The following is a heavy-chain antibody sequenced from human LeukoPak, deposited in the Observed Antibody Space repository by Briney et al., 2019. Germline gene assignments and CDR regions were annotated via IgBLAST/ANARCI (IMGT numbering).Heavy chain of an antibody. CDR1: GFTFSSYP. Sequence: GGSLRLSCAASGFTFSSYPMHWVRQTPGKGLEWVAILSSDGVNKRYADSVKGRFTISRDNAKNSLYLQINSLRAEDTAVYYCARLIRTSGWYGDYWGQGTLVTVSS. CDR2: LSSDGVNK. J-gene: IGHJ4*02. V-gene: IGHV3-30-3*01. CDR3: ARLIRTSGWYGDY. D-gene: IGHD6-19*01.